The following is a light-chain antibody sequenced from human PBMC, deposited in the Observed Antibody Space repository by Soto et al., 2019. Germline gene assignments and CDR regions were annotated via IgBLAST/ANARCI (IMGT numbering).Light chain of an antibody. CDR3: QQYNTWPPIT. J-gene: IGKJ5*01. Sequence: EIVMTQSPATLSVSPGERATLSCRASQSVSSNVAWYQQKPCQAPRLLIYGASTRATGLPARFSGSGSGTDFTLTISSLQSEDFAVYYCQQYNTWPPITFGQGTRLENK. CDR1: QSVSSN. V-gene: IGKV3-15*01. CDR2: GAS.